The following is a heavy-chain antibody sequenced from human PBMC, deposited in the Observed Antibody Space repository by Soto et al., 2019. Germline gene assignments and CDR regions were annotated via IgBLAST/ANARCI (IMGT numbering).Heavy chain of an antibody. V-gene: IGHV4-39*01. Sequence: QLQLQESGPGLVKPSETLSLTCTVSGGSISSSSYYWGWIRQPPGKGLEWIGSIYYSGSTYYNPSLQRRVTISVDTSKNQFSLKLSSVTAADTAVYYCARHVSSPPYYYYYYGMDVWGQGTTVTVSS. J-gene: IGHJ6*02. CDR1: GGSISSSSYY. CDR3: ARHVSSPPYYYYYYGMDV. CDR2: IYYSGST. D-gene: IGHD2-2*01.